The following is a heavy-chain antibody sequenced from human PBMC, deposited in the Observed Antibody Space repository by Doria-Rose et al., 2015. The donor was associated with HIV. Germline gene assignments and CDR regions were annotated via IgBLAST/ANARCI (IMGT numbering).Heavy chain of an antibody. V-gene: IGHV3-13*01. Sequence: TFSSYDMHWVRQATGKGLEWVSAIGTGGDTYYPGSVKGRFTIPRENARNSLYLQMNSLRAGDTAVYYCARAFDNWNYDYWGQGTLVTVSS. D-gene: IGHD1-20*01. CDR1: TFSSYD. CDR2: IGTGGDT. J-gene: IGHJ4*02. CDR3: ARAFDNWNYDY.